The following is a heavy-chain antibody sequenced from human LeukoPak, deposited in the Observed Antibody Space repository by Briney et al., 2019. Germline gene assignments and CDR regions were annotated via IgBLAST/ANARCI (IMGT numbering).Heavy chain of an antibody. CDR2: ISAYNGNT. J-gene: IGHJ4*02. CDR3: ARDGADYGGNSMNDHFDY. D-gene: IGHD4-23*01. Sequence: ASVKVSCKASGYTFTSYGISWVRQAPGQGLEWMGWISAYNGNTNYAQKLQGRVTMTTDTSTSTAYMELRSLRSDDTAVYYCARDGADYGGNSMNDHFDYWGQGTLVTVSS. V-gene: IGHV1-18*01. CDR1: GYTFTSYG.